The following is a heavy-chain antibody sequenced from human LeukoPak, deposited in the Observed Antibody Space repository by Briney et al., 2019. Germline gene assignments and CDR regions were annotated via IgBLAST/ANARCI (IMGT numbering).Heavy chain of an antibody. Sequence: SETLSLTCTVSGGSISSYYWSWIRQPPGKGLEWIGYIYYSGSTNYNPSLKSRVTISVETPKNQFSLKLSSVTAADTAVYSVPGVLASSGYYYYYYYMDVWGKGTTVTVSS. J-gene: IGHJ6*03. D-gene: IGHD3-22*01. CDR1: GGSISSYY. V-gene: IGHV4-59*01. CDR2: IYYSGST. CDR3: PGVLASSGYYYYYYYMDV.